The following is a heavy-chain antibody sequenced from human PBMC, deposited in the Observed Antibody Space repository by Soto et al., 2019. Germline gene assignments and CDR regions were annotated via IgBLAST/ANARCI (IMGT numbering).Heavy chain of an antibody. Sequence: QVQLVESGGGLVKPGGSLRLSCAASGFTFSDYYMSWIRQAPGKGLEWVSYISSSSSYTNYADSVKGRFTISRDNAKXXXXXXXXXXXXXXXXXXXXXXXXXXXXXXYFDYWGQGTLVTVSS. V-gene: IGHV3-11*05. CDR2: ISSSSSYT. CDR3: XXXXXXXXXXYFDY. CDR1: GFTFSDYY. J-gene: IGHJ4*02.